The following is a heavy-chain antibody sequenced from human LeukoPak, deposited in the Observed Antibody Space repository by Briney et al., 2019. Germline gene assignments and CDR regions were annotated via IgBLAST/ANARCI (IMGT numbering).Heavy chain of an antibody. CDR2: INRSGST. Sequence: SETLSLTCAVYGGSFSGYYWSWIRQPPGKGLEWIGEINRSGSTNYNPSLRSRVTISVDTSKNQFSLKLSSVTAADTAVYYCARGRFFEDIVVVPAAVHAYVYWGQGTLVTVSS. J-gene: IGHJ4*02. CDR3: ARGRFFEDIVVVPAAVHAYVY. D-gene: IGHD2-2*02. V-gene: IGHV4-34*01. CDR1: GGSFSGYY.